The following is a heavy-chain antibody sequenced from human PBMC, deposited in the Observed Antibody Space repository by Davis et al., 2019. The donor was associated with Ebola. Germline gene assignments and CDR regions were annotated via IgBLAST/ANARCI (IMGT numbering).Heavy chain of an antibody. D-gene: IGHD3-3*01. J-gene: IGHJ4*02. CDR1: GGSISSSSYY. CDR3: ARGEWLLYYFDY. Sequence: GSLRLSCTVSGGSISSSSYYWGRLRQPPGQGLEWIGSFYYSGSTYYNPSLKGLVIISVDTSKNQFSLELSSVTAADTAVYYCARGEWLLYYFDYWGQGTLVTVSS. V-gene: IGHV4-39*07. CDR2: FYYSGST.